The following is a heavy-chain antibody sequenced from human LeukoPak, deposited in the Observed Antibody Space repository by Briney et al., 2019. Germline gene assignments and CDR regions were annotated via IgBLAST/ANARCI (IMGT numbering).Heavy chain of an antibody. D-gene: IGHD3-10*01. Sequence: SETLSLTCTVSGYSISSGYYWGWIRQPPGKGLEWIGSIYHSGSTYYNPSLKSRVTISVDTSKNQFSLKLSSVTAADTAVYYCARLKRFGELFPYYFDYWGQGTLVTVSS. CDR3: ARLKRFGELFPYYFDY. J-gene: IGHJ4*02. CDR1: GYSISSGYY. V-gene: IGHV4-38-2*02. CDR2: IYHSGST.